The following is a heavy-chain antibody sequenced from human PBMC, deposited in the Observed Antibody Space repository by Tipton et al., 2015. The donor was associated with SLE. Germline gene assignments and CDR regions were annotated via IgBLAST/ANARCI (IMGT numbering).Heavy chain of an antibody. V-gene: IGHV4-59*01. J-gene: IGHJ4*02. CDR3: ARWAGPTVNFDY. D-gene: IGHD4-11*01. CDR1: GGSISSYY. Sequence: TLSLTCTVSGGSISSYYWSWIRQPPGKGLEWIGYIYYSGSTNYNPSLKSRVTISVETSKNQFSLKLSSVTAADSAVYYCARWAGPTVNFDYWGQGPLVTVSS. CDR2: IYYSGST.